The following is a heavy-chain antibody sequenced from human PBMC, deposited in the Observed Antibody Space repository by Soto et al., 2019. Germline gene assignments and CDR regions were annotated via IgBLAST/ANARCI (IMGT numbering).Heavy chain of an antibody. D-gene: IGHD6-19*01. V-gene: IGHV3-23*01. Sequence: GGSLRLSCAASGFTFSSYAMSWIRPAPGKGLEWVSAISGSGGSTYYADSVKGRFTISRDNSKNTLYLQMNSLRAEDTAVYYCAKDKVAAGYFDYWGQGTLVTVSS. CDR2: ISGSGGST. CDR3: AKDKVAAGYFDY. CDR1: GFTFSSYA. J-gene: IGHJ4*02.